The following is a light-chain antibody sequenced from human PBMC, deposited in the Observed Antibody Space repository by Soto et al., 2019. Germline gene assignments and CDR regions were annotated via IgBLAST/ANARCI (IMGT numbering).Light chain of an antibody. Sequence: IVLTHSPVTLALSPGERAVLSCRASQSVSTSLAWYQHKPGQAPRLFIYDASKRAPGIPARFSGSGSGTDFTLTISSLEPEDFAVYYCQVRDVWPSFGQGTKVEIK. CDR1: QSVSTS. V-gene: IGKV3-11*01. J-gene: IGKJ1*01. CDR2: DAS. CDR3: QVRDVWPS.